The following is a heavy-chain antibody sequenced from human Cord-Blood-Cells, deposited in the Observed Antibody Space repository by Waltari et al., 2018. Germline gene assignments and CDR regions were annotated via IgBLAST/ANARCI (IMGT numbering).Heavy chain of an antibody. D-gene: IGHD5-18*01. J-gene: IGHJ4*02. CDR1: GGTFSSYA. CDR2: IIPIFSTA. Sequence: QVQLVQSGAEVKKPGSSVKVSCKASGGTFSSYAISWVRQAPGQGLEWMGGIIPIFSTANYAQKFQGRFTITADESTSTAYMELSSLRSEDTAVYYCARIAQIRGYSYGPDYWGQGTLVTVSS. V-gene: IGHV1-69*01. CDR3: ARIAQIRGYSYGPDY.